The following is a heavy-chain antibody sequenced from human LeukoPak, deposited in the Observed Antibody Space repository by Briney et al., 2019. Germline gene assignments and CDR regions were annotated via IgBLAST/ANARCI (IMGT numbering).Heavy chain of an antibody. Sequence: SETLSLTCTVSGGSISSSTYYWGWVRQPPGKGLEWIGEINHSGSTNYNPSLKSRVTISVDTSKNQFSLKLSSVTAADTAVYYCARGKIAVAPGYWGQGTLVTVSS. D-gene: IGHD6-19*01. CDR3: ARGKIAVAPGY. CDR1: GGSISSSTYY. CDR2: INHSGST. V-gene: IGHV4-39*07. J-gene: IGHJ4*02.